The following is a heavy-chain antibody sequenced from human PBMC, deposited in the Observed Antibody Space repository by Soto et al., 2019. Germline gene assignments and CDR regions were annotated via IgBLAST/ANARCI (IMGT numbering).Heavy chain of an antibody. CDR1: GYTFTTYG. CDR2: SSAYYGST. V-gene: IGHV1-18*01. D-gene: IGHD5-12*01. J-gene: IGHJ4*02. Sequence: QVQMVQSGGEVKKPGASVKVSCKASGYTFTTYGISWVRQAPGQGLEWLGCSSAYYGSTNYAQKVQGRVTMTRDTSTSTAYQEMRSLRSDDTAVYYCVRAGEDMATIRLAYWGQGTLVTVSS. CDR3: VRAGEDMATIRLAY.